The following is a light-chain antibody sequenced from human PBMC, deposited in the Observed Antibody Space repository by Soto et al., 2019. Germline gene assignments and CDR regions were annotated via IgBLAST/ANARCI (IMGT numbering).Light chain of an antibody. V-gene: IGLV1-44*01. CDR1: SSNIGSNT. CDR3: AAWDDSLV. CDR2: SNN. Sequence: QSVLTHPPSASGTPGQRGTISCSGSSSNIGSNTVNWYQQIPGTAPKLLIYSNNQRPSGVTHRFSGSKSGTSASLAISGLQSEDEADYYCAAWDDSLVFGEGTKLTVL. J-gene: IGLJ2*01.